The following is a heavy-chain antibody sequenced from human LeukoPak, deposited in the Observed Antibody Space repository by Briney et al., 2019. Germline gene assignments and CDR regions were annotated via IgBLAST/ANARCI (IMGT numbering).Heavy chain of an antibody. CDR3: ATEPGKTAMVKS. V-gene: IGHV1-24*01. D-gene: IGHD5-18*01. CDR2: FDPEDGET. J-gene: IGHJ4*02. CDR1: GYTLTELS. Sequence: GAPVKVSCKVSGYTLTELSMHWVRQAPGKGLEWMGGFDPEDGETIYAQKFQGRVTMTEDTSTDTAYMELSSLRSENTAVYYCATEPGKTAMVKSWGQGTLVTVSS.